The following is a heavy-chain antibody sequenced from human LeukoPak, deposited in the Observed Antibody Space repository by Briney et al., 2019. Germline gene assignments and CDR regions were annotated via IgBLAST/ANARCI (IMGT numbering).Heavy chain of an antibody. CDR2: IYSGGST. V-gene: IGHV3-66*02. CDR1: GFTVSNNY. CDR3: ARDEYYYGSGTKTLDY. J-gene: IGHJ4*02. D-gene: IGHD3-10*01. Sequence: GGSLRLSCEASGFTVSNNYMSWVRQAPGKGLEWVSVIYSGGSTYYADSVKGRFTFSRDNSKNTLYLQMNSLRAEDTAVYYCARDEYYYGSGTKTLDYWGQGSLVTVSS.